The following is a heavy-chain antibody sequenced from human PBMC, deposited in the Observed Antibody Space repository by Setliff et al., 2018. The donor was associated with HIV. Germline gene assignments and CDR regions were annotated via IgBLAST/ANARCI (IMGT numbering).Heavy chain of an antibody. D-gene: IGHD3-3*01. CDR2: INPSGGSS. J-gene: IGHJ3*02. CDR1: GYTFTSYY. CDR3: ASVPPVREAFDI. V-gene: IGHV1-46*01. Sequence: GASVKVSCKASGYTFTSYYMNWVRQAPGQGLEWMGIINPSGGSSTYAQKFQGRVAMTRDTSTSTVYMELSSLRSEDTAVYYCASVPPVREAFDIWGQGTMVTVSS.